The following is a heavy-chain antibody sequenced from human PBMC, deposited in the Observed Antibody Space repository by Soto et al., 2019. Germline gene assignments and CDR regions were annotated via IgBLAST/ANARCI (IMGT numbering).Heavy chain of an antibody. J-gene: IGHJ6*02. CDR2: IYYSGST. Sequence: ASETLSLTCTVSGGSISSGDYYWSWIRQPPGKGLEWIGYIYYSGSTYYNPSLKSRVTISVDTSKNQFSLKLSSVTAADTAVYYCARAERFLEWLPNYYYYGMDVWGQGTTVTVSS. CDR1: GGSISSGDYY. D-gene: IGHD3-3*01. CDR3: ARAERFLEWLPNYYYYGMDV. V-gene: IGHV4-30-4*01.